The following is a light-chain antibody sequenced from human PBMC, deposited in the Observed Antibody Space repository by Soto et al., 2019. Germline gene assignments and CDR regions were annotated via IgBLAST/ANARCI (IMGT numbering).Light chain of an antibody. CDR2: SNN. CDR1: SSNIGGNT. CDR3: ATWDDSLNGVV. J-gene: IGLJ2*01. V-gene: IGLV1-44*01. Sequence: QSVLIQPPPASGTPGQRVTISCSGSSSNIGGNTVNWYQQLPGTAPKLLIYSNNQRPSGVPDRFSGSKSGTSASLAISGLQSEDEAEYYCATWDDSLNGVVFGGGTKLTVL.